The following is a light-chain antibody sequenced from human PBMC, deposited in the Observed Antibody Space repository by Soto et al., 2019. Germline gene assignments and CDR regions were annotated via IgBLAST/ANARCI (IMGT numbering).Light chain of an antibody. V-gene: IGKV3-15*01. CDR1: QSVKTN. CDR2: GAS. J-gene: IGKJ1*01. CDR3: QHYDEWPPV. Sequence: EIVMTQSPATVSVSPGEGATLSCRASQSVKTNLAWYQQKPGQAPRLLIHGASTRATDIPARFSGSGSGTEFTLTISSLQSEDFAVYFCQHYDEWPPVFGQGTRVEVK.